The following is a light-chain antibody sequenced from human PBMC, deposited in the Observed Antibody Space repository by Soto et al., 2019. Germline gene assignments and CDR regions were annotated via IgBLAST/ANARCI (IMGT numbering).Light chain of an antibody. CDR2: DVA. J-gene: IGLJ1*01. CDR3: SSYTSSSTPYV. V-gene: IGLV2-14*01. CDR1: SSDVGRYNY. Sequence: QSALTQPASVSGSPGQSITISCTGSSSDVGRYNYVSWYQQHPGKAPNLILYDVANRPSGISDRFSGSKSGNTASLTISGLQADDEAAYYCSSYTSSSTPYVFGTGTQLTVL.